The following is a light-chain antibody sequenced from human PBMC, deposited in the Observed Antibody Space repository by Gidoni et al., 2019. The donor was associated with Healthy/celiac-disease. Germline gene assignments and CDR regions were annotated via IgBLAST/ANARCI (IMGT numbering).Light chain of an antibody. CDR1: SSDVGSYNL. CDR2: EGS. J-gene: IGLJ2*01. V-gene: IGLV2-23*03. CDR3: CSYAVSSTFDVV. Sequence: QSALTQPASVSESPGQSITISCTGTSSDVGSYNLGPWYHQHPGKAPNLMIYEGSKRPSGVSNRFSGSKSGNTASLTISGLQAEDAADYYCCSYAVSSTFDVVFGGGTKLPVL.